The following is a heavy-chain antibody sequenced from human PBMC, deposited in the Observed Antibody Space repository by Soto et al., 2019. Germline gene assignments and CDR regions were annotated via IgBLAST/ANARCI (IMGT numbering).Heavy chain of an antibody. CDR3: ARDSY. J-gene: IGHJ4*02. CDR1: GFTFSSYG. CDR2: TSHDGSNK. V-gene: IGHV3-30*03. Sequence: VGSLRLSCGASGFTFSSYGMHWVRQAPGKGLEWVALTSHDGSNKYYADSVKGRFTISRDNSKNTLYLQMNSLRAEDTAVYYCARDSYWGQGTLVTVSS.